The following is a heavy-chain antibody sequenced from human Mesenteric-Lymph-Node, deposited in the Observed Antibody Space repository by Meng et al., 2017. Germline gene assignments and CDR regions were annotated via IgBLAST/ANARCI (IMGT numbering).Heavy chain of an antibody. CDR3: ARDKGGVGAFDI. CDR1: GGSFSSDGFS. V-gene: IGHV4-31*03. CDR2: LYSIGAT. Sequence: VQLQSPVPGLVKTPQPLSLLCIVSGGSFSSDGFSWSWFRHHPGKGREWFGYLYSIGATYSTSSLKSRVSISLDTSKNHFSLKLSSVTAADTAVYYCARDKGGVGAFDIWGQGTMVTVSS. J-gene: IGHJ3*02. D-gene: IGHD1-26*01.